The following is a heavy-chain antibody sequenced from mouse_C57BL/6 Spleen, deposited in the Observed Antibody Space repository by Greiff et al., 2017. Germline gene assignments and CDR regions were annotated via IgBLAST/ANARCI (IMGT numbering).Heavy chain of an antibody. Sequence: QVQLQQPGAELVKPGASVKLSCKASGYTFTSYWMQWVKQRPGQGLEWIGEIDPSDSYTNYNQKFKGKATLTVDTSSSTAYMQLSSLTSEDSAVYYCALGGNYLFAYWGQGTLVTVSA. CDR2: IDPSDSYT. CDR3: ALGGNYLFAY. J-gene: IGHJ3*01. D-gene: IGHD2-1*01. V-gene: IGHV1-50*01. CDR1: GYTFTSYW.